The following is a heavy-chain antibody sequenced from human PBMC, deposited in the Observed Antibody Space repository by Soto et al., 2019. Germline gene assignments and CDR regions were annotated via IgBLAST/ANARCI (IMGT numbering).Heavy chain of an antibody. CDR2: ISGSGGST. V-gene: IGHV3-23*01. CDR1: GFTFSSYA. J-gene: IGHJ5*02. D-gene: IGHD3-10*01. Sequence: PGGSLRLSCAASGFTFSSYAMSWVRQAPGKGLEWVSAISGSGGSTYYADSVKGRFTISRDNSKNTLYLQMNSLRAEDTAVYYCAKDGLGDYGSGSYYNVIIMPNWFDPWGQGTLVTVSS. CDR3: AKDGLGDYGSGSYYNVIIMPNWFDP.